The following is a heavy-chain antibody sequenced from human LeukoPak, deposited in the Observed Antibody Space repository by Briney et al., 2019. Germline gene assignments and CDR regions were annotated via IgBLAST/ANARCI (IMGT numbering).Heavy chain of an antibody. D-gene: IGHD4-17*01. J-gene: IGHJ4*02. V-gene: IGHV3-30*02. CDR2: IRYGGRNK. Sequence: GGSLRLSCAASGFTFSSYGMRWVRQAPGKGLEWVAFIRYGGRNKYYADSVKGRFTISRDNSKNTLYLQMNSLRAEDTAVYYCAKGRDYGDSHDYWGQGTLVTVSS. CDR1: GFTFSSYG. CDR3: AKGRDYGDSHDY.